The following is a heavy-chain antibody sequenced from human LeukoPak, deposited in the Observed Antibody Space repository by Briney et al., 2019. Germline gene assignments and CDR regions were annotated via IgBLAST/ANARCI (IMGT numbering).Heavy chain of an antibody. V-gene: IGHV3-74*01. D-gene: IGHD1-1*01. CDR1: GFTFNSYW. Sequence: GGSLRLSCAASGFTFNSYWLHWVRQVPGKGLMWVSRINGDGNNVNYADSVKGRFTISRDNAKNTLHLQMNSLRAEDTAVYYCAAGPAGNGHLISYWGQGTRVTVSS. J-gene: IGHJ4*02. CDR3: AAGPAGNGHLISY. CDR2: INGDGNNV.